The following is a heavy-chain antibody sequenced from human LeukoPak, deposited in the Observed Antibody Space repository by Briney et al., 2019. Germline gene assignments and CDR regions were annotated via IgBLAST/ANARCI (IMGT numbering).Heavy chain of an antibody. V-gene: IGHV4-30-4*01. CDR2: ILYSGSA. CDR3: ARDNRFLQTNYYYYGMDV. Sequence: SETLSLTCTVSGGSISSGDYYWSWIRQPPGRGLEWIGNILYSGSAYYNPSLKSRVTISEDASENQFSLKLSSVTAADTAVYYCARDNRFLQTNYYYYGMDVWGQGTMVTVSS. J-gene: IGHJ6*02. CDR1: GGSISSGDYY. D-gene: IGHD3-3*01.